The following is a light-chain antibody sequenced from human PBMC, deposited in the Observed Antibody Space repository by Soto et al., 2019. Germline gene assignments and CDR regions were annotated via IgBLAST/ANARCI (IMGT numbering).Light chain of an antibody. V-gene: IGKV1-5*01. CDR1: QSITTW. Sequence: DIQMTQSPSTLSASVGDRVTITFWASQSITTWLAWYQQKPGTAVKVLIYDASTLGSGVPSRFSGSGSGTEFTLTISSLQPEDFATYHCQQYHSFPWTFGQGTKVDIK. J-gene: IGKJ1*01. CDR2: DAS. CDR3: QQYHSFPWT.